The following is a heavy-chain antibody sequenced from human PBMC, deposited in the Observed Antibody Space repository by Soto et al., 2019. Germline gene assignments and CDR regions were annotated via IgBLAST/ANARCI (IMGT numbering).Heavy chain of an antibody. CDR2: INPNSGGT. CDR3: ARWKSGEFGEGPAFDI. J-gene: IGHJ3*02. D-gene: IGHD3-10*01. Sequence: ASVKVSCKASGYTFTGYYMHWVRQAPGQGLEWMGWINPNSGGTNYAQKFQGRVTMTRDTSISTAYMELSRLRSDDTAVYYCARWKSGEFGEGPAFDIWSQGTMVTVSS. CDR1: GYTFTGYY. V-gene: IGHV1-2*02.